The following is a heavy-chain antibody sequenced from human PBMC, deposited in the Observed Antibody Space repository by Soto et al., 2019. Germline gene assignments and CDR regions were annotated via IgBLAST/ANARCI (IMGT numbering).Heavy chain of an antibody. CDR1: GFTFSSYA. J-gene: IGHJ6*02. Sequence: PGGSLRLSCAASGFTFSSYAMHWVRQAPGKGLEWVAVISYDGSNKYYADSVKGRFTISRDNSKNTLYLQMNGLRAEDTAVYYCARDRIAAAGGLYYYYGMDVWGQGTTVTVSS. D-gene: IGHD6-13*01. CDR3: ARDRIAAAGGLYYYYGMDV. CDR2: ISYDGSNK. V-gene: IGHV3-30-3*01.